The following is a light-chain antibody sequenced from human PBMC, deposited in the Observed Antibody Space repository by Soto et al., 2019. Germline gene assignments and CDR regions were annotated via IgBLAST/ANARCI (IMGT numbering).Light chain of an antibody. J-gene: IGKJ1*01. CDR3: MQGTHWLWT. Sequence: DVVMTQSPLSLPVTLGQPASISCRSSQSLVYSDGNTYLNWFQQRPGQSPRRLIYKVSNRDSGGPDRFSGSESGTDFTLKISRVEAEDVGGYYCMQGTHWLWTFGQGTKVEIK. V-gene: IGKV2-30*01. CDR1: QSLVYSDGNTY. CDR2: KVS.